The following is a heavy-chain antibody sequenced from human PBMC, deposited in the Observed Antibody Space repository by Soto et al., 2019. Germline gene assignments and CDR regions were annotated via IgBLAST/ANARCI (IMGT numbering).Heavy chain of an antibody. J-gene: IGHJ1*01. Sequence: QVQLVESGGGVVQPGRSLRLSCAASGFTFSSYAMHWVRQAPGKGLEWVAVISYDGSNKYYADSVKGRFTISRDNSKNTLYLQMNSLRAEDTGGYYCARDGHGDYGYFQHWGQGTLVTVSS. V-gene: IGHV3-30-3*01. CDR3: ARDGHGDYGYFQH. D-gene: IGHD4-17*01. CDR2: ISYDGSNK. CDR1: GFTFSSYA.